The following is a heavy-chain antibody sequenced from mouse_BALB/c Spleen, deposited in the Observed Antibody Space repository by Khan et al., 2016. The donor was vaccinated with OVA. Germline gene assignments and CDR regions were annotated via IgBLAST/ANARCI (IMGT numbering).Heavy chain of an antibody. CDR2: IYPGDGNS. Sequence: QVRLQQSGTELARPGASVKLSCKASGYTFTSYWMQWVKQRPGQGLEWIGAIYPGDGNSRYTQKFKGKATLTADKSSSTAYMQLSSLAFEDSAVYYCARGGITTGYFDYWGQGTTLTVSS. V-gene: IGHV1-87*01. J-gene: IGHJ2*01. CDR1: GYTFTSYW. D-gene: IGHD1-1*01. CDR3: ARGGITTGYFDY.